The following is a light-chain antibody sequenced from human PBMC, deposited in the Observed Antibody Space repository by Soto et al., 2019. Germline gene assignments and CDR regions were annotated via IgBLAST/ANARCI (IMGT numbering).Light chain of an antibody. Sequence: QSALTQPRSVSGSPGQSVTISCTGTSSDVGGYNYVSWFQQYPGKAPKLMIYDVNKRPSGVPDRFSGSKSGNTASLTISGLQAGDEADYYCYSYATSSYVFGTGTKLTVL. J-gene: IGLJ1*01. CDR1: SSDVGGYNY. V-gene: IGLV2-11*01. CDR2: DVN. CDR3: YSYATSSYV.